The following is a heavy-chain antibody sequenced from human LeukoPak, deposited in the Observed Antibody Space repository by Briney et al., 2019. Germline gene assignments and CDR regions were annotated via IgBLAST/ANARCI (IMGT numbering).Heavy chain of an antibody. V-gene: IGHV3-11*01. CDR2: ISSSGSTI. CDR1: GFTFSDYY. CDR3: ARDARLAAHNFDY. J-gene: IGHJ4*02. D-gene: IGHD6-6*01. Sequence: GGSLRPSCAASGFTFSDYYMSWIRQAPGKGLEWVSYISSSGSTIYYADSVKGRFTISRDNAKNSLYLQMNSLRAEDTAVYYCARDARLAAHNFDYWGQGTLVTVSS.